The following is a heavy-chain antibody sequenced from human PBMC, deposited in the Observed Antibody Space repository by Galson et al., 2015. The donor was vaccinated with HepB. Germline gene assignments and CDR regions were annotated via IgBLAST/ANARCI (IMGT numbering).Heavy chain of an antibody. CDR1: GFTFSSYS. CDR3: ATALRPTVTTWGGIDY. V-gene: IGHV3-21*01. J-gene: IGHJ4*02. CDR2: ISSSSSYI. D-gene: IGHD4-11*01. Sequence: SLRLSCAASGFTFSSYSMNWVRQAPGKGLEWVSSISSSSSYINYADSVKGRFTISRDNAKNSLYLQMNSLRAEDTAVYYCATALRPTVTTWGGIDYWGQGTLVTVSS.